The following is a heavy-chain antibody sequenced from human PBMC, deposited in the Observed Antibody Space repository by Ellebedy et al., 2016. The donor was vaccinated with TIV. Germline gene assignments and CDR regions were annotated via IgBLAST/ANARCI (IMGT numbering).Heavy chain of an antibody. Sequence: SETLSLXXTVSGVSISSNYWSWIRQPAGKGLEWIGRIYSSGSTDYNPSLKSRVTISVDTSDNHFSLHLSSVTAADTALYFCAGQRGGDAFDVWGQGTMVPVSS. CDR3: AGQRGGDAFDV. CDR2: IYSSGST. V-gene: IGHV4-4*07. D-gene: IGHD3-16*01. J-gene: IGHJ3*01. CDR1: GVSISSNY.